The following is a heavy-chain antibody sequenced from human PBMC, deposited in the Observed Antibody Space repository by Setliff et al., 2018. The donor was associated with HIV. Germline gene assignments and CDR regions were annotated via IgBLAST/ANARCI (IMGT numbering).Heavy chain of an antibody. Sequence: SETLSLTCAVHGGPRTDHYWNWIRQSPGKGLEWIAEVHHTGYLNYNPSLKSRVTISQDPSTKQFSLKLSSVTAAATAVYFCARHFPSISLFFGDPGPCDLWGQGALVTVSS. CDR3: ARHFPSISLFFGDPGPCDL. CDR2: VHHTGYL. CDR1: GGPRTDHY. D-gene: IGHD3-10*01. V-gene: IGHV4-34*01. J-gene: IGHJ5*02.